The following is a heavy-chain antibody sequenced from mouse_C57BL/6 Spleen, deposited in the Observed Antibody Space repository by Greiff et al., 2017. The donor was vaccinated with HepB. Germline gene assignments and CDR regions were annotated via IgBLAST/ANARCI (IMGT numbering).Heavy chain of an antibody. J-gene: IGHJ4*01. Sequence: EVQLVESGGGLVKPGGSLKLSCAASGFTFSDYGMHWVRQAPEKGLEWVAYISSGSSTIYYADTVKGRFTISRDNAKNTLFLQMTSLRSEDTAMYYCARCSSGYVSYAMDYWGQGTSVTVSS. V-gene: IGHV5-17*01. D-gene: IGHD3-2*02. CDR3: ARCSSGYVSYAMDY. CDR1: GFTFSDYG. CDR2: ISSGSSTI.